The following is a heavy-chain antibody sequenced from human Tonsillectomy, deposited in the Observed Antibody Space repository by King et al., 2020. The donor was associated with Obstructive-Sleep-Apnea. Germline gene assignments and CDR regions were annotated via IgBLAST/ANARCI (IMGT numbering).Heavy chain of an antibody. J-gene: IGHJ6*02. D-gene: IGHD3-10*01. Sequence: VQLVESGGGVVQPGRSLRLSCSASGFTFSSYGMHWVRQAPGKGLEWVAVIWYDGSNKYYADSVKGRFTISRDNSKNTLYLQMNSLRAEDTAVYYCAKGLLWFGELDHYYYHGMDVWGQGTTVTVSS. CDR3: AKGLLWFGELDHYYYHGMDV. CDR1: GFTFSSYG. V-gene: IGHV3-33*06. CDR2: IWYDGSNK.